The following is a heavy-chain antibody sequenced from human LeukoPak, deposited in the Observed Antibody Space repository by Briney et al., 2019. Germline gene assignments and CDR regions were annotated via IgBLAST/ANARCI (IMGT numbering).Heavy chain of an antibody. V-gene: IGHV3-20*04. CDR1: GFTFDDYG. J-gene: IGHJ6*03. CDR3: AKDREGYPGYYYYYYMDV. Sequence: PGGSLRLSCAASGFTFDDYGMSWVRQAPGKGLEWVSGINWNGGNTGYVDSVKGRFTISRGNAKNSLYLQMNSLRVEDTALYYCAKDREGYPGYYYYYYMDVWGKGTTVTVSS. CDR2: INWNGGNT. D-gene: IGHD5-18*01.